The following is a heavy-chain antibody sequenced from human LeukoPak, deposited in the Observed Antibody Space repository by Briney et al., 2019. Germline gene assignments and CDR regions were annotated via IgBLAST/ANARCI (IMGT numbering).Heavy chain of an antibody. CDR2: ISGSGGST. D-gene: IGHD1-1*01. CDR1: GFTFSSYA. Sequence: GGSLRLSCAASGFTFSSYAMSWVRQAPGKGLEWVSAISGSGGSTYYADSVKGRFTISRDNCKNTLYLQMNSLRAEDTAVYYCAKGRARWNDVRDFDYWGQGTLVTVSS. V-gene: IGHV3-23*01. J-gene: IGHJ4*02. CDR3: AKGRARWNDVRDFDY.